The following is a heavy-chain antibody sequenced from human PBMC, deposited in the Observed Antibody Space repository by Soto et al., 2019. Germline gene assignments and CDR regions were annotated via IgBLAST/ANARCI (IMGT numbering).Heavy chain of an antibody. CDR3: ARALHDYSDFFFDY. J-gene: IGHJ4*02. CDR2: ISYTGST. D-gene: IGHD4-17*01. V-gene: IGHV4-30-4*01. CDR1: GASMSSGDYY. Sequence: SETLSLTCTVSGASMSSGDYYWIWIRQPPGKGLECIGYISYTGSTYYNPSLKSRVTMPVDTSKNQFSLELISVTAADTAVYYCARALHDYSDFFFDYWGQGTLVTVSS.